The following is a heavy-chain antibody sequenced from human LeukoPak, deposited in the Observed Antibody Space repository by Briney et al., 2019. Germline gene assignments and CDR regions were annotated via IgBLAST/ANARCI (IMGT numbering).Heavy chain of an antibody. CDR3: EKPIPLLTPPQRANFDY. CDR2: INPNSGGT. CDR1: GYTFTGYY. Sequence: ASVKVSCKASGYTFTGYYMHWVRQAPGQGLEWMGRINPNSGGTNYAQKFQGRVTMTRDTSISTAYRELSRLRSDDTAVDYCEKPIPLLTPPQRANFDYWGQGTLVTVSS. D-gene: IGHD2-15*01. J-gene: IGHJ4*02. V-gene: IGHV1-2*06.